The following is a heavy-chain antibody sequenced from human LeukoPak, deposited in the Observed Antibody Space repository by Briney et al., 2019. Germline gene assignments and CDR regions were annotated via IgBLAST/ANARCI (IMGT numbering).Heavy chain of an antibody. Sequence: ASVKVSCKISGYTLTEVSMHWVRQAPGQGLEWMGIINPSGGSTSYAQKFQGRVTMTRDMSTSTDYMELSSLRSEDTAVYYCARDNSVEDTAWWFDPWGQGTLVTVSS. V-gene: IGHV1-46*01. CDR2: INPSGGST. CDR1: GYTLTEVS. D-gene: IGHD4-23*01. CDR3: ARDNSVEDTAWWFDP. J-gene: IGHJ5*02.